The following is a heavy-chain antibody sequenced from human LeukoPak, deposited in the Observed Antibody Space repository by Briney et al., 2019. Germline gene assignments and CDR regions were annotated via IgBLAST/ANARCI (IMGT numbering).Heavy chain of an antibody. CDR3: AKDHYGSGKAFDI. J-gene: IGHJ3*02. V-gene: IGHV3-21*04. Sequence: PGRSLRLSCAASGFTFSSYSMNWVRQAPGKGLEWVSSISSSSNYIYYADSVKGRFTISRDNSKNTLYLQMNSLRAEDTAVYYCAKDHYGSGKAFDIWGQGTMVTVSS. CDR1: GFTFSSYS. D-gene: IGHD3-10*01. CDR2: ISSSSNYI.